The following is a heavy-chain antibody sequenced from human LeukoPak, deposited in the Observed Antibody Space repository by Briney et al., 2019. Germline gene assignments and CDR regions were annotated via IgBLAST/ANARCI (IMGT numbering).Heavy chain of an antibody. CDR2: INPNSGGT. V-gene: IGHV1-2*02. CDR3: ARAPPTVMFDY. CDR1: GYTLTELS. J-gene: IGHJ4*02. Sequence: ASVKVSCKVSGYTLTELSMHWVRQAPGQGLEWMGWINPNSGGTNYAQKFQGRVTMTRDTSISTAYMKLSSLRSDDTAVYYCARAPPTVMFDYWGQGTLVTVSS. D-gene: IGHD4-17*01.